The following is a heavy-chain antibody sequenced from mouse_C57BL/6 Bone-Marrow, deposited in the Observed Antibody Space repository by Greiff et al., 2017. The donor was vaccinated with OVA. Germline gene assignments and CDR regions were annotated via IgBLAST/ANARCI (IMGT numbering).Heavy chain of an antibody. CDR2: IDPSDSYT. D-gene: IGHD2-1*01. Sequence: VQLQQPGAELVKPGASVKLSCKASGYTFTSYWMQWVKQRPGQGLEWIGEIDPSDSYTNYNQKFKGKATLTVDTSSSTAYMQLSSLTSEDSAGYYCAKTDGIFAYWGQGTLVTVSA. CDR3: AKTDGIFAY. CDR1: GYTFTSYW. J-gene: IGHJ3*01. V-gene: IGHV1-50*01.